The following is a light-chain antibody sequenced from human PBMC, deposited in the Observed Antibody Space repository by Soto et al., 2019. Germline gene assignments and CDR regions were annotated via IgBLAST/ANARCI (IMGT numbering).Light chain of an antibody. CDR2: GAS. J-gene: IGKJ5*01. CDR1: QSVSSSY. CDR3: QQYGTSPPST. Sequence: PGERATLSCRASQSVSSSYLAWYQQKPGQAPRLLINGASSRATGIPDRFSGSGSGTDFTLTISRLEPEDFAVYYCQQYGTSPPSTFGQGTRLEIK. V-gene: IGKV3-20*01.